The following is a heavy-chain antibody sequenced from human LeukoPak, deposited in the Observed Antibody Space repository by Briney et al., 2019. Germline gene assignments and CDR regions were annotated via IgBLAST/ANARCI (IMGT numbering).Heavy chain of an antibody. CDR3: ARQLAQAEGRAFDI. CDR2: THHTGSS. CDR1: GDPVSSGDFY. D-gene: IGHD6-19*01. Sequence: SEPLSLTCTVSGDPVSSGDFYWSWIRQSPGRGLQWIAYTHHTGSSNYSPSLRSRVTISMDTSKHQFSLNLNSVTAADTAVYYCARQLAQAEGRAFDIWGQGTKVTVSS. J-gene: IGHJ3*02. V-gene: IGHV4-61*08.